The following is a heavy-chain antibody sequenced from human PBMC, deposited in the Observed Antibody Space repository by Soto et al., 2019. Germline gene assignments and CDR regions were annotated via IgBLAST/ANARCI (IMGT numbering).Heavy chain of an antibody. Sequence: GEPLKSSCKGSGYTFTNYWIGWVRQMPGKGLEWMGIIYPGDSDTKYNPSFQGQVTISADKSITTTYLRWTSLKASDTAIYYCAASIFYYGMDVWGQGTTVTVSS. CDR2: IYPGDSDT. V-gene: IGHV5-51*01. CDR1: GYTFTNYW. CDR3: AASIFYYGMDV. J-gene: IGHJ6*02.